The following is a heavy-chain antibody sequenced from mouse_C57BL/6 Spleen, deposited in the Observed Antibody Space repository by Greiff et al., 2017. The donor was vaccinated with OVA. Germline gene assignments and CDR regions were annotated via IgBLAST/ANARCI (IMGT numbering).Heavy chain of an antibody. D-gene: IGHD3-2*02. CDR1: GYTFTDYE. CDR2: IDPETGGT. J-gene: IGHJ2*01. Sequence: VQLQQSGAELVRPGASVTLSCKASGYTFTDYEMHWVKQTPVHGLEWIGAIDPETGGTAYNQTFKGKAILTADKSSSTAYMELRSLTSEDSAVYYCTRVDSAGYGDDWGQGTTLTVSS. CDR3: TRVDSAGYGDD. V-gene: IGHV1-15*01.